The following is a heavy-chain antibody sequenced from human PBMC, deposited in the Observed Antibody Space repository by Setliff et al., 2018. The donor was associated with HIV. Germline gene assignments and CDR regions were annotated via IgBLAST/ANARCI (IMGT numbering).Heavy chain of an antibody. Sequence: ASVKVSCKASGYTFTGYFIHWVRQAPGQGLEWMGQINPNRGDTKSHHKFADRLIMSRDTSLTTVYMESTSLRSDDTAVCYCARVSSFNKIIREAFDIWGQGTLVTVSS. CDR1: GYTFTGYF. V-gene: IGHV1-2*06. CDR3: ARVSSFNKIIREAFDI. CDR2: INPNRGDT. J-gene: IGHJ3*02. D-gene: IGHD3-10*01.